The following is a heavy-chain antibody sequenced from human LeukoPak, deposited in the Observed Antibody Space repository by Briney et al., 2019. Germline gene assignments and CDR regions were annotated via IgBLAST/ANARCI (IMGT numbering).Heavy chain of an antibody. D-gene: IGHD3-9*01. CDR3: ARYQLGYFDWFDY. Sequence: GGSLRLSCAASGFTFSSYWMHWVRQAPGKGLVWVSRINSDGSSTSYADSVKGRFTISRDNAKNTLYLQMNSLRAEDTAVYYCARYQLGYFDWFDYWGQGTLVTVSS. J-gene: IGHJ4*02. CDR1: GFTFSSYW. CDR2: INSDGSST. V-gene: IGHV3-74*01.